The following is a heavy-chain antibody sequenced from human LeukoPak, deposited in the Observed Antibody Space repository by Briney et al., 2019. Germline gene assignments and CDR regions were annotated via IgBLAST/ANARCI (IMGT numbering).Heavy chain of an antibody. CDR2: IYNSGST. D-gene: IGHD1-26*01. Sequence: PSETLSLTCTVSGGSISSGGYYWSWIRQHPGKGLEWIGYIYNSGSTNYNPSLRSRVTISVDTSKNQFSLKLNSVTAADTAVYYCVRDRELTYWSQGTLVTVSS. V-gene: IGHV4-61*08. CDR3: VRDRELTY. J-gene: IGHJ4*02. CDR1: GGSISSGGYY.